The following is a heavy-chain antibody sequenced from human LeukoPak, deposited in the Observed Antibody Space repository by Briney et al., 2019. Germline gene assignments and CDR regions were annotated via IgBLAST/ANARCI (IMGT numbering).Heavy chain of an antibody. CDR3: ARVTTAMAQYYFDY. D-gene: IGHD5-18*01. CDR1: GYTFTSYG. J-gene: IGHJ4*02. V-gene: IGHV1-18*01. Sequence: GASVKVSCKASGYTFTSYGISWVRQAPGQGLEWMGWISAYNGNTNYAQKLQGRVTMTTDTSTSTAYMELRSLRSDDTAVYYCARVTTAMAQYYFDYWGQGTLVTVSP. CDR2: ISAYNGNT.